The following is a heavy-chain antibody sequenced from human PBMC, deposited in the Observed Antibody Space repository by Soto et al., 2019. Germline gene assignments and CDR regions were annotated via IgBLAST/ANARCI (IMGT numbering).Heavy chain of an antibody. CDR2: IYPGDSDT. CDR3: ARQRLWGTSGYYYFEN. D-gene: IGHD3-22*01. J-gene: IGHJ4*02. Sequence: PGESLKISCKGSGHIFSNYWIGWVRQMPGKGLEWMGIIYPGDSDTRYSPSFQGQVTITVDKSINTAYLQWSRLKVSDTAMYYCARQRLWGTSGYYYFENWGQGTLVTVSS. V-gene: IGHV5-51*01. CDR1: GHIFSNYW.